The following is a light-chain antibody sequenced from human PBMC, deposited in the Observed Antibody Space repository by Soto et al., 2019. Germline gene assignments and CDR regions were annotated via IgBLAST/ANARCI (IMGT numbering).Light chain of an antibody. CDR3: QQYSSSPVT. CDR2: DVS. J-gene: IGKJ4*01. V-gene: IGKV3-15*01. CDR1: QSVSSN. Sequence: EIVMTQSPATLSVSPGERATLSCRASQSVSSNLAWYQQKPGQAPRLLIYDVSTRATGIPARFSGSGSGTEFTLTISRLEPEDFAVYYCQQYSSSPVTFGGGTTVEIK.